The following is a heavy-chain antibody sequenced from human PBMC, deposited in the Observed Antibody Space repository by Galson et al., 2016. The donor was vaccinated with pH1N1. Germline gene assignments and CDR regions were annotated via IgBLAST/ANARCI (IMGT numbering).Heavy chain of an antibody. J-gene: IGHJ3*02. Sequence: TLSLTCPVSGGSISSDASYWSWIRQHPGKGLEWIGYIYYTGSSYYNPSLKSRVSISLDTSKNRFSLELSSVTAADTAVYYCARRFPGFLAGLPADAFDIWGQGTMVTVSS. V-gene: IGHV4-31*03. CDR3: ARRFPGFLAGLPADAFDI. CDR1: GGSISSDASY. D-gene: IGHD2-2*01. CDR2: IYYTGSS.